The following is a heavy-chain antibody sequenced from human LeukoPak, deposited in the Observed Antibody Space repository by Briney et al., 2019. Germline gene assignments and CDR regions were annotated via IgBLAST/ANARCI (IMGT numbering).Heavy chain of an antibody. V-gene: IGHV1-69*13. J-gene: IGHJ4*02. CDR2: IIPIFGTA. CDR1: GGTFSSYA. D-gene: IGHD3-22*01. CDR3: ARGFDSRFFDK. Sequence: ASVKVSCKASGGTFSSYAISWVRQAPGQGLVWMGGIIPIFGTANYAQEFQGRVTITADESTSTAYMELSSLRAEDTAVYFCARGFDSRFFDKWGQGTLVTVSS.